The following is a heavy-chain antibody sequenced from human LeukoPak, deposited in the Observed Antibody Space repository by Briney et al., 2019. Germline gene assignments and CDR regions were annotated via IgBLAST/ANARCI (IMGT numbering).Heavy chain of an antibody. D-gene: IGHD1-14*01. CDR2: IIPILGIA. CDR3: ARNLPEGLSNYYYGMDV. CDR1: GYTFTSYD. J-gene: IGHJ6*02. V-gene: IGHV1-69*04. Sequence: GASVKVSCKASGYTFTSYDINWVRQAPGQGLEWMGRIIPILGIANYAQKFQGRVTITADKSTSTAYMELSSLRSEDTAVYYCARNLPEGLSNYYYGMDVWGQGTTVTVSS.